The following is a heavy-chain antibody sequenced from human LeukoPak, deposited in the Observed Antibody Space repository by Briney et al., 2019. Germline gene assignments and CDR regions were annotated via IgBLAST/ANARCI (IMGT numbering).Heavy chain of an antibody. CDR3: AKAPVTSCRGAYCYPFDS. CDR1: GFTVSGNY. Sequence: PGGSLRLSCAVSGFTVSGNYMSWVRQAPGKGLEWVSLIYSGGTTYYADSVKGRFTISRDNSKNTLYLQMNSLRAEDAAVYFCAKAPVTSCRGAYCYPFDSWGQGTLVTVSS. V-gene: IGHV3-53*01. CDR2: IYSGGTT. D-gene: IGHD2-21*01. J-gene: IGHJ4*02.